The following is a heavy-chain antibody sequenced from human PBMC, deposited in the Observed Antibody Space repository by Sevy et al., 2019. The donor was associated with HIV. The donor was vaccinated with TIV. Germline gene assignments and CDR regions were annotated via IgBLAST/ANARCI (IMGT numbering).Heavy chain of an antibody. CDR2: IFSSSSWI. J-gene: IGHJ6*02. V-gene: IGHV3-21*01. Sequence: GGSLRLSCAASGFIFNDYNMNWVRQAPGKGLEWVSFIFSSSSWIYYADSVKGRFTISRDNTKNSLYLQMNSLRAEDTAVYYCTIDKTILEGRYGMDVWGQGTTVTVSS. CDR3: TIDKTILEGRYGMDV. CDR1: GFIFNDYN. D-gene: IGHD3-3*01.